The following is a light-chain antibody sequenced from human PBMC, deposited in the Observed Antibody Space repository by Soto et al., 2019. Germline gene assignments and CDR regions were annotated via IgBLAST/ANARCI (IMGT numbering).Light chain of an antibody. CDR2: AAS. Sequence: DTQMTQSPSSLSASVGDRVTITCRASQGISNHLAWYQQKPGKVPKLLIYAASTLQSGVPSRFSGNGSGTDFTLTISSLQTEDVATYYCQKYNSAPWTFGQGTKVEIK. J-gene: IGKJ1*01. CDR1: QGISNH. CDR3: QKYNSAPWT. V-gene: IGKV1-27*01.